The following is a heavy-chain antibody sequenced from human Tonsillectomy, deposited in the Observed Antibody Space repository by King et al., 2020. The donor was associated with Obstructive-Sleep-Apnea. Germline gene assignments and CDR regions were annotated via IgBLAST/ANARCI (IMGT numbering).Heavy chain of an antibody. CDR3: ARQSGDYGDYRSFYFDY. J-gene: IGHJ4*02. CDR1: GGSISSYY. V-gene: IGHV4-59*08. CDR2: IYYSGST. D-gene: IGHD4-17*01. Sequence: QLQESGPGLVKPSETLSLTCTVSGGSISSYYWSWIRQPPGKGLEWIGYIYYSGSTNYNPSLKSRVTISVDTSKNQFSLKLSSVTAADTAVYYCARQSGDYGDYRSFYFDYWGQGTLVTVSS.